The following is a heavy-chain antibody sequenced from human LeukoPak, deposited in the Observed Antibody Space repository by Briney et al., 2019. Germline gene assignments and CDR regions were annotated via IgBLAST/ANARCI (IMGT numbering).Heavy chain of an antibody. Sequence: GGSLRLSCAASGLTFRSYDMHWVRDATGKGLAWVSAIGTAGDTYYPGSVKGRFTISRENAKNSLYLQMNSLRAGDTAVYYCARGSTSFSNFDYWGQGTLVTVSS. J-gene: IGHJ4*02. CDR2: IGTAGDT. CDR3: ARGSTSFSNFDY. D-gene: IGHD2-2*01. CDR1: GLTFRSYD. V-gene: IGHV3-13*01.